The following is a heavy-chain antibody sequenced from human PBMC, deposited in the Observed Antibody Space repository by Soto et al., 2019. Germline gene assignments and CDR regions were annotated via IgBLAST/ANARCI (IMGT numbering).Heavy chain of an antibody. Sequence: PGGPLRLSCAASGFTFSDYYMSWIRQAPGKGLEWVSYISSSGSTIYYADSVKGRFTISRDNAKNSLYLQMNSLRAEDTAVYYCARGPNWNDGNDAFDIWGQGAMVTVSS. J-gene: IGHJ3*02. D-gene: IGHD1-1*01. CDR1: GFTFSDYY. V-gene: IGHV3-11*01. CDR3: ARGPNWNDGNDAFDI. CDR2: ISSSGSTI.